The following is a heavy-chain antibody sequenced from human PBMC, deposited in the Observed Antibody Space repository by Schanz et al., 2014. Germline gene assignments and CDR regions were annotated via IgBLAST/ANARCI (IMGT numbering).Heavy chain of an antibody. D-gene: IGHD2-2*01. J-gene: IGHJ1*01. Sequence: QVQLVDSGGGLVKPGGSLRLSCAASGFTFSDYYMTWIRQAPGKGLEWVSHISGSSIHKNYADSVKGRFTISRDNAKNSLYLQMNSLRAEDTALYYCARDTAQSCIGPSCFEYFQHWGQGALVTVSS. V-gene: IGHV3-11*05. CDR2: ISGSSIHK. CDR3: ARDTAQSCIGPSCFEYFQH. CDR1: GFTFSDYY.